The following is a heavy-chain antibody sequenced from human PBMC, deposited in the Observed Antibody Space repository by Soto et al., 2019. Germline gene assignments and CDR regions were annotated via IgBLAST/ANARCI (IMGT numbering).Heavy chain of an antibody. CDR1: GGSISSYY. V-gene: IGHV4-59*08. CDR3: ARQGFGPLHGLVDV. Sequence: SETLSLTCTVSGGSISSYYWSWFRQSPGKRMEWIGYVHHSWGSSYDPSLQSLVAISLDTSKSQFSLKVTSVTATDTAVYYCARQGFGPLHGLVDVWGQGTTVTVSS. CDR2: VHHSWGS. D-gene: IGHD3-10*01. J-gene: IGHJ6*02.